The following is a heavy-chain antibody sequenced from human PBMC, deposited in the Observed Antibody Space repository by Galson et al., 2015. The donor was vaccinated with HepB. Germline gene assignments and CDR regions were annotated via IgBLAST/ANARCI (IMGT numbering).Heavy chain of an antibody. V-gene: IGHV3-74*01. Sequence: SLRLSCAASGFTFSSYWMHWVRQAPGKGLVWVSRIISDGSSTNYADSVKGRFTISRDNVKNTLYLQMNSLRDEDTAVYYCARGVTVATISPFGYWGQGTLVTVSS. J-gene: IGHJ4*02. CDR1: GFTFSSYW. CDR3: ARGVTVATISPFGY. CDR2: IISDGSST. D-gene: IGHD5-24*01.